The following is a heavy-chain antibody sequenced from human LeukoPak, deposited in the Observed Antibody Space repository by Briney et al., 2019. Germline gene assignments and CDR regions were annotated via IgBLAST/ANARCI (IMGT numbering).Heavy chain of an antibody. CDR3: ARSTGSIAAAKGRFDP. Sequence: SETLSLTCTVSGGSISSSSYYWGWIRQPPGTGLEWIGSIYYSGSTYYNPSLKSRVTISVDTSKNQFSLKLSSVTAADTAVYYCARSTGSIAAAKGRFDPWGQGTLVTVSS. J-gene: IGHJ5*02. V-gene: IGHV4-39*07. CDR1: GGSISSSSYY. CDR2: IYYSGST. D-gene: IGHD6-13*01.